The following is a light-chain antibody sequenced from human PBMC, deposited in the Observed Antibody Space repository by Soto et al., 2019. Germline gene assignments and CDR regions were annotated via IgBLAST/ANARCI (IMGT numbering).Light chain of an antibody. CDR2: DAS. V-gene: IGKV3-11*01. CDR1: QSVRTY. J-gene: IGKJ4*01. Sequence: EIVMTQSPATLSVSPGERATLSCRASQSVRTYVAWYQQKAGQAPRLLIYDASNRATGIPARFSGSGSGTDFTLTISSLGPEDFAVYFCQQRINWRSTFGGGTKVDIK. CDR3: QQRINWRST.